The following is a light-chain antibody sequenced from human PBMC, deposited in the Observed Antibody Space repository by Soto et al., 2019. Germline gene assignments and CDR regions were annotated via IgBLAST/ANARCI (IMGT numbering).Light chain of an antibody. Sequence: EIVLTQSPGTLSVSPGERATLSCRASQSVSSKLAWYQQKPGQAPRLLFYGASTGATGIPARFSGSGSETEFTLSISSLQSEDFAVYSCQQYNNWPGTFGQGTKVKSN. CDR3: QQYNNWPGT. V-gene: IGKV3-15*01. J-gene: IGKJ1*01. CDR1: QSVSSK. CDR2: GAS.